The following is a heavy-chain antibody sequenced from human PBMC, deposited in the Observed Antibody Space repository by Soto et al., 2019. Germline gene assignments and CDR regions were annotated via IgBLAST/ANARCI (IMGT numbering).Heavy chain of an antibody. CDR2: ISFDGNNK. D-gene: IGHD5-18*01. J-gene: IGHJ3*01. CDR1: GFIFNDYG. Sequence: QVKLMESGGGVVQPGRSLRLSCEASGFIFNDYGMHWVRQAPGKGLDWVAVISFDGNNKYYAQSVKGRFTISRDNSKNTLFLHMDSLRREDTAVYHCVKGDLDTAVLNSPDAFDFWGQGTMVTVSS. CDR3: VKGDLDTAVLNSPDAFDF. V-gene: IGHV3-30*18.